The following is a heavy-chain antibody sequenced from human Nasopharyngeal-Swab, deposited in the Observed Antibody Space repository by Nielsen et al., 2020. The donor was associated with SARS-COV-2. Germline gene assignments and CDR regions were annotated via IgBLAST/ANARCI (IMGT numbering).Heavy chain of an antibody. Sequence: VRQMPGKGLEWVSVISGNGGTTYYADSVKGRFTISRDNSQNTLFLQMNSLRAEDTAVYYCAKEGGGGNYLYYYYYGMDVWGQGTTATVSS. CDR2: ISGNGGTT. CDR3: AKEGGGGNYLYYYYYGMDV. D-gene: IGHD1-26*01. V-gene: IGHV3-23*01. J-gene: IGHJ6*02.